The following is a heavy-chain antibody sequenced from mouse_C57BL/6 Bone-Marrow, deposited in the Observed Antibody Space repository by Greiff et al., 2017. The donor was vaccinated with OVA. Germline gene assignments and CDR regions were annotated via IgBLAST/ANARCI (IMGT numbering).Heavy chain of an antibody. CDR1: GYTFTSYW. J-gene: IGHJ2*01. CDR3: AREEVDY. CDR2: IDPSDSYT. V-gene: IGHV1-50*01. Sequence: QVQLQQSGAELVKPGASVKLSCKASGYTFTSYWMQWVKQRPGQGLEWIGEIDPSDSYTNYNQKFKGKATLTVDTSSSTAYMQLCSLTSEDSAVYYCAREEVDYWGQGTTLTVSS.